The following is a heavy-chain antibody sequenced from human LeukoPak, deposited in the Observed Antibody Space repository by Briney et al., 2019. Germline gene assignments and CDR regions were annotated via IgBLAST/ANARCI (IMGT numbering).Heavy chain of an antibody. D-gene: IGHD1-26*01. CDR1: GFTFSSYA. J-gene: IGHJ4*02. CDR3: AKDLVGATTGYFDY. CDR2: ISGSGGST. Sequence: PGGSLRLSCAASGFTFSSYATSWVRQAPGKGLEWVSAISGSGGSTYYADSVKGRFTISRDNSKNTLYLQMNSLRAEDTAVYYCAKDLVGATTGYFDYWGQGTLVTVSS. V-gene: IGHV3-23*01.